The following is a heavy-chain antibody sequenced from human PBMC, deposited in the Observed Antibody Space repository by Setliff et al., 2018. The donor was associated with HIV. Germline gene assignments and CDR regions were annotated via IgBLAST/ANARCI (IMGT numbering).Heavy chain of an antibody. CDR2: INHSGST. D-gene: IGHD6-13*01. J-gene: IGHJ4*02. CDR1: GGSFSGYY. Sequence: SETLSLTCAVYGGSFSGYYRSWIRQPPGKGLEWIGEINHSGSTNYNPSLKSRVTISVDTSKNQFSLKLSSVTAADTAVYYCARGWGEPATDWGQGTLVTVSS. V-gene: IGHV4-34*01. CDR3: ARGWGEPATD.